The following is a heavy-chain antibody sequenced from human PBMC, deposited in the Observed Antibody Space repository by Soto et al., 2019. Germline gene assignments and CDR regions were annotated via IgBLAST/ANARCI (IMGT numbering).Heavy chain of an antibody. D-gene: IGHD5-18*01. V-gene: IGHV4-39*01. CDR2: ISYSGST. CDR1: GGSISSSSHH. Sequence: PSETLSLTCSVSGGSISSSSHHWGWIRQPPGEGLEWIGTISYSGSTFYNPSLKSRVSITADTSKNRFSLRLTSVTAADTAVYYCARIPVDTYMINWFDPWGQGTLVTVSS. J-gene: IGHJ5*02. CDR3: ARIPVDTYMINWFDP.